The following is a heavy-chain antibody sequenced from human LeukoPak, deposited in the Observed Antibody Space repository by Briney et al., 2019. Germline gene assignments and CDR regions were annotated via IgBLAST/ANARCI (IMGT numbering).Heavy chain of an antibody. Sequence: PGGSLRLSCAASGFTFSSYAMSWVRQAPGKGLEWVSAISGSGGSTYYADSVKGRFTISRDNSKNTLYLQMNSLRAEDTAVYYCAKDVGYCSGGSSYEYFQHWGQGTLVTVSS. V-gene: IGHV3-23*01. J-gene: IGHJ1*01. CDR1: GFTFSSYA. CDR2: ISGSGGST. D-gene: IGHD2-15*01. CDR3: AKDVGYCSGGSSYEYFQH.